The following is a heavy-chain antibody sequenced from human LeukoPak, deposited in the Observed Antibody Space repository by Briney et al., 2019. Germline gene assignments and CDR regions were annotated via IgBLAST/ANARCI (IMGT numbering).Heavy chain of an antibody. CDR1: GFTFSSYS. D-gene: IGHD5-12*01. J-gene: IGHJ4*02. CDR3: ARRHSGYDSAFDY. CDR2: ISSSSSYI. V-gene: IGHV3-21*01. Sequence: GGSLRLSCAASGFTFSSYSMNWVRQAPGKGLEWVSSISSSSSYIYYADSVKGRFTISRDNAKNSLYLQMNSLRAEDTAVYYCARRHSGYDSAFDYWGQGTLVTVSS.